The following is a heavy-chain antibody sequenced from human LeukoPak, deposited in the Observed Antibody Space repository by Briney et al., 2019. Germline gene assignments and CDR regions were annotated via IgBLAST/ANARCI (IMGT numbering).Heavy chain of an antibody. CDR3: ARDRPIAVAGDDYYYYGMDV. CDR2: IKQDGSEK. J-gene: IGHJ6*02. Sequence: PGRSLRLSCAASGFTFSSYWMSWVRQAPGKGLEWVANIKQDGSEKYYVDSVKGRFTISRDNAKNSLYLQMNSLRAEDTAVYYCARDRPIAVAGDDYYYYGMDVWGQGTTVTVSS. D-gene: IGHD6-19*01. CDR1: GFTFSSYW. V-gene: IGHV3-7*03.